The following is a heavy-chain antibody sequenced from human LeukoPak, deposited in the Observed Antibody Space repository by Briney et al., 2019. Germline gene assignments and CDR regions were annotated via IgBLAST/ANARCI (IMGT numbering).Heavy chain of an antibody. J-gene: IGHJ4*02. V-gene: IGHV1-69*04. CDR1: GGTFSSYA. Sequence: SVKVSCKASGGTFSSYAISWVRQAPGQGLEWMGRIIPILGIANYAQKFQGRVTITADKSTSTAYMELSSLRSEDTAVYYCVRVKSITGTPPDYWGQGTLVTVSS. CDR2: IIPILGIA. D-gene: IGHD1-20*01. CDR3: VRVKSITGTPPDY.